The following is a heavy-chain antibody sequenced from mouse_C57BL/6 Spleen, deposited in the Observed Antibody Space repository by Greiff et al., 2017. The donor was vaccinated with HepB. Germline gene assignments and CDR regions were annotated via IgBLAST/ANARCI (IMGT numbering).Heavy chain of an antibody. Sequence: QVQLQQSGPGLVAPSQSLSITCTVSGFSLTSYAISWVRQPPGKGLEWLGVIWTGGGTNYNSALKSRLSISKDNSKSQVFLKMNSLQTDDTARYYCARTSRSTMVTGFYYYAMDYWGQGTSVTVSS. J-gene: IGHJ4*01. CDR1: GFSLTSYA. D-gene: IGHD2-2*01. V-gene: IGHV2-9-1*01. CDR3: ARTSRSTMVTGFYYYAMDY. CDR2: IWTGGGT.